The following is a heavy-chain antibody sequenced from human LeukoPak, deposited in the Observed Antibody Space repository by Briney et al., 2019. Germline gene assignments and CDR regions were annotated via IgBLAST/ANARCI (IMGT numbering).Heavy chain of an antibody. J-gene: IGHJ5*02. V-gene: IGHV1-8*01. CDR3: ARADTHGGPDWFDP. Sequence: ASVKVSCKASGYTFTKNNINWVRQATGQGLEWMGWVNPNNGNTVYAQKFQGRVAFTSDISIDTVYMELSSLRSEDTAVYYCARADTHGGPDWFDPWGQATPVIVSP. D-gene: IGHD2-15*01. CDR2: VNPNNGNT. CDR1: GYTFTKNN.